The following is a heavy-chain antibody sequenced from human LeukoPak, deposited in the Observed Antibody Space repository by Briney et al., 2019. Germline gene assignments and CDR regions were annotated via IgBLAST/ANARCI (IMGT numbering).Heavy chain of an antibody. J-gene: IGHJ5*02. Sequence: GGSLRLSCAASGFTFSSYAMIWVRQAPGKGLQWVSVISGSGATKDYVDSVKGRFTISRDNPMSTLYLEMNSLRAEDTAIYYCAKATTGSPSRWFDPWGQGTLVTVSS. CDR3: AKATTGSPSRWFDP. D-gene: IGHD3-10*01. CDR1: GFTFSSYA. V-gene: IGHV3-23*01. CDR2: ISGSGATK.